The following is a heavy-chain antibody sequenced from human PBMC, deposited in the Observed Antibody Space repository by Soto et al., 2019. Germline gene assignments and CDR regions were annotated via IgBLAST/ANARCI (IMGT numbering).Heavy chain of an antibody. CDR3: ARRDTSGFLRYFDN. D-gene: IGHD3-3*01. Sequence: QMQLVQSGAEVKKPGSSVKVSCKASGGTLSSFINYPINWVRQAPGQGLEWMGGIVPNVGTVNYAQKFQGRDTITEDKSTGTAYMEVSSLRSEDTALYYCARRDTSGFLRYFDNWGQGTLVTVSS. V-gene: IGHV1-69*06. CDR2: IVPNVGTV. CDR1: GGTLSSFINYP. J-gene: IGHJ4*02.